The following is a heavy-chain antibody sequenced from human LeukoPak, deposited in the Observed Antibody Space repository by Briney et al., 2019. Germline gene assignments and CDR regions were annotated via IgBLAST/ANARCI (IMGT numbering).Heavy chain of an antibody. Sequence: ASVKVSCKASGYTFSAYYIHWVRQAPGQGLEWMGWINPNSGGTKYAQKFQGRVTLTRDTSVSTAYMELRWLRFDDTAVYYCARAYCGGDCYSNWFDPWGQGTLVTVSS. J-gene: IGHJ5*02. CDR2: INPNSGGT. D-gene: IGHD2-21*02. V-gene: IGHV1-2*02. CDR1: GYTFSAYY. CDR3: ARAYCGGDCYSNWFDP.